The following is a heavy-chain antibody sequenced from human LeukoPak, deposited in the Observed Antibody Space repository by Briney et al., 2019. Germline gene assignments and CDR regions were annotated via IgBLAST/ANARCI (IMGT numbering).Heavy chain of an antibody. D-gene: IGHD1-26*01. J-gene: IGHJ4*02. V-gene: IGHV3-48*02. CDR1: GFTFSTYR. Sequence: PGGSLRLSCAASGFTFSTYRMNWVRQAPGKGLEWLSYISSGSNAIFYAGSVKGRFTISRDNAKNSLFLQVNSLRDEDTAVYYCARGSYYAPYYFDYWGQGTLVTVSS. CDR3: ARGSYYAPYYFDY. CDR2: ISSGSNAI.